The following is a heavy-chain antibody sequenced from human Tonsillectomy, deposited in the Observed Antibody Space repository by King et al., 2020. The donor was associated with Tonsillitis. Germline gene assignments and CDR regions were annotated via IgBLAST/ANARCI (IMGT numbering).Heavy chain of an antibody. V-gene: IGHV4-39*07. D-gene: IGHD1-26*01. J-gene: IGHJ4*02. Sequence: QLQESGPGLVKPSETLSLTCTVSGGSISSSSYYWGWIRQPPGKGLEWIGSIYYSGSTYYNPSLKSRVTISVDTSKNQFSLKLSSVTAADTAVYYCARGSRVAAYYFDYWGQGTLVTVSS. CDR1: GGSISSSSYY. CDR2: IYYSGST. CDR3: ARGSRVAAYYFDY.